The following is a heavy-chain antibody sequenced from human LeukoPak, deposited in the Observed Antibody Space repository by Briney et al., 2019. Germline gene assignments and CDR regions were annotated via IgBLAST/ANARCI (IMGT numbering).Heavy chain of an antibody. J-gene: IGHJ6*02. V-gene: IGHV4-34*01. CDR2: INHSGST. Sequence: SETLSLTCAVYGGSFSGYYWSWIRQPPGKGLEWIGEINHSGSTNYNPSLKSRVTISVDTSKNQFSLKLSSVTAADTAVYCCASYYYYYGMDVWGQGTTVTVSS. CDR3: ASYYYYYGMDV. CDR1: GGSFSGYY.